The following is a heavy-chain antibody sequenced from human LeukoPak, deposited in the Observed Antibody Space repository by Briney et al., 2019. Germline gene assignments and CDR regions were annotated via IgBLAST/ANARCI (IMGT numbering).Heavy chain of an antibody. CDR2: INPNNSAT. CDR3: ARVELTTTTANDF. J-gene: IGHJ4*02. Sequence: ASVKVACKASGYTFTGYFMHWVRQAPGQGLEWMGWINPNNSATDYAQTFQGRVTMTRDTSINTVYMELSGLRSDDTAMYYCARVELTTTTANDFWGQGTQVTVSS. D-gene: IGHD5-24*01. CDR1: GYTFTGYF. V-gene: IGHV1-2*02.